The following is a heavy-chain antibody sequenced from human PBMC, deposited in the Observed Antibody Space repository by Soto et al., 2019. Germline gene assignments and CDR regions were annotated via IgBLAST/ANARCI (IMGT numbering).Heavy chain of an antibody. Sequence: GASVKVSCKASGYTFTSYGISWVRQAPGQGLEWMGWISAYNGNTNYAQKLQGRVTMTTDTSTSTAYMELRSLRSDDTAVYYCARDAFLEWATKRGENWFDPWGQGTLVTVSS. J-gene: IGHJ5*02. CDR2: ISAYNGNT. D-gene: IGHD3-3*01. CDR3: ARDAFLEWATKRGENWFDP. CDR1: GYTFTSYG. V-gene: IGHV1-18*01.